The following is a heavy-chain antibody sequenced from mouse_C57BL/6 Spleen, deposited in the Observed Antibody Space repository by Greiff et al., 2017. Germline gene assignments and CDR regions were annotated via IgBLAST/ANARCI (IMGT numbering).Heavy chain of an antibody. CDR2: IDPSDSYT. V-gene: IGHV1-59*01. CDR1: GYTFTSYW. D-gene: IGHD1-1*01. Sequence: QVQLQQPGAELVRPGTSVKLSCKASGYTFTSYWMHWVKQRPGQGLEWIGVIDPSDSYTNYNQKFKGKATLTVDTSSSTAYMQLSSLTSEDSAVYYCASPHITTVVATRYFDYWGQGTTLTVSS. CDR3: ASPHITTVVATRYFDY. J-gene: IGHJ2*01.